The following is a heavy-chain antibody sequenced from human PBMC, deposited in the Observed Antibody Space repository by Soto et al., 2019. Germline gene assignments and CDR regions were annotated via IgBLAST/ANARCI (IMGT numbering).Heavy chain of an antibody. V-gene: IGHV3-30*18. CDR2: ISYDGSDN. CDR3: AKDAHSGSDYMDY. D-gene: IGHD1-26*01. J-gene: IGHJ4*02. CDR1: GFTFGSHG. Sequence: QVQLVESGGDVVQPGRSLRLSCAASGFTFGSHGMHWVRQPTGKGLEWVALISYDGSDNYYADSVKGRCTISRDNSKNTLCLQMNSLRSDDTAVYDCAKDAHSGSDYMDYWGQGTLVTVSS.